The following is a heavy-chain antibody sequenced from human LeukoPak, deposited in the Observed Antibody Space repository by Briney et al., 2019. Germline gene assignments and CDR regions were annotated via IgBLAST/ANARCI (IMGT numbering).Heavy chain of an antibody. CDR2: ISSSSVYI. V-gene: IGHV3-21*01. J-gene: IGHJ5*02. Sequence: PGGSLRLSCAASGFTFSSYEMNWVRQAPGKGLEWVSSISSSSVYIYYADSVKGRFTISRDNSKNTLYLEMNSLRPEDTAVYYCAKDLMRDRWFGESWGQGTLVTVSS. CDR1: GFTFSSYE. CDR3: AKDLMRDRWFGES. D-gene: IGHD3-10*01.